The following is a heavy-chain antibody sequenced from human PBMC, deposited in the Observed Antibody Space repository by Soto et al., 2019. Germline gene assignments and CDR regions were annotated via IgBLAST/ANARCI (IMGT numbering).Heavy chain of an antibody. CDR1: GFSFSSYG. Sequence: QVQLVESGGGVVQPGRSMRLSCAASGFSFSSYGMHWVRQAPGKGLEWVAMISYDGTDEDYADSVKGRVTISRDNSNNAVYLQMNSLRAEDTAVYYCAKKESDWYDHFDYWGQGTLVTVSS. V-gene: IGHV3-30*18. J-gene: IGHJ4*02. CDR2: ISYDGTDE. CDR3: AKKESDWYDHFDY. D-gene: IGHD1-1*01.